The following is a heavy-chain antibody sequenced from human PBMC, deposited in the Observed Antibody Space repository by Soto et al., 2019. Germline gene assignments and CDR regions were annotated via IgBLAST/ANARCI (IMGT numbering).Heavy chain of an antibody. J-gene: IGHJ6*02. D-gene: IGHD4-17*01. Sequence: QVQLVQSGAEVKKPGSSVKVSCKASGGTFSSYAISWVRQAPGQGLEWMGGIIPIFSTANYAQKFQGRVTITADESTSTAYMELSSLRSEDTAVYYCARDPATVTTLGYYYYYGMDVWGQGTTVTVSS. CDR2: IIPIFSTA. CDR1: GGTFSSYA. V-gene: IGHV1-69*01. CDR3: ARDPATVTTLGYYYYYGMDV.